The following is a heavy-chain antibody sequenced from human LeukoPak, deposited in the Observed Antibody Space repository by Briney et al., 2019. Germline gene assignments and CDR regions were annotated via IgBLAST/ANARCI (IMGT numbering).Heavy chain of an antibody. CDR3: TTADSSGYYSLDY. J-gene: IGHJ4*02. D-gene: IGHD3-22*01. CDR2: IKSKTAGGTT. Sequence: GGSLRFSCAASGFTFSNAWMSWVRQAPGKGLEWVGRIKSKTAGGTTDYAAPVKGRFTISRDDSKNTLYLQMNSLKTEDTAVYYCTTADSSGYYSLDYWGQGTLVTVSS. V-gene: IGHV3-15*01. CDR1: GFTFSNAW.